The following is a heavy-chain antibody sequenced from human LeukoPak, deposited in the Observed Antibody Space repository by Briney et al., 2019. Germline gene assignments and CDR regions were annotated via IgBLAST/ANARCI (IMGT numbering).Heavy chain of an antibody. CDR3: ARVSPLVVVAAYYFDY. V-gene: IGHV4-30-2*01. CDR1: GGSISSGGYS. Sequence: PSQTLSLTCAVSGGSISSGGYSWSWIRQPPGKGLEWIGYIYHSGSTYYNPSLKSRVTISVDKSKNQFSLKLSSVTAANTAVYYCARVSPLVVVAAYYFDYWGQGTLVTVSS. D-gene: IGHD2-15*01. CDR2: IYHSGST. J-gene: IGHJ4*02.